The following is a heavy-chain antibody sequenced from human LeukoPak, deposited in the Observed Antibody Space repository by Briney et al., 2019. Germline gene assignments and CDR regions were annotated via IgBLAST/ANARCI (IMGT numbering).Heavy chain of an antibody. J-gene: IGHJ4*02. V-gene: IGHV3-48*03. CDR2: IGSSGSNI. Sequence: GRCLRLSCAASGFTLSIYEMNWVRGAPGKGREGVTYIGSSGSNIHYAEFVKGRFTIPKDNAKHTLYLQMDSVRSEDPAGYYFARDRLYDYEKSGCRDVTYWGQGPLVTFSS. CDR1: GFTLSIYE. CDR3: ARDRLYDYEKSGCRDVTY. D-gene: IGHD3-22*01.